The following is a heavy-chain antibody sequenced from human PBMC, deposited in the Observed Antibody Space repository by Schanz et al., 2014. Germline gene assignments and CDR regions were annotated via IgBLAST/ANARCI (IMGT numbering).Heavy chain of an antibody. V-gene: IGHV1-18*01. J-gene: IGHJ4*02. D-gene: IGHD6-25*01. CDR1: GYDFHIYA. CDR3: ARDKGRIPAADAFDY. Sequence: QILLVQPGPEVKKPGASVTVSCKASGYDFHIYAYSWVRQAPGQGPEWIGWISGYTGDTKYAQKFQQRVNMTTDRTTSTVYMELRRLRFEDTAVYFCARDKGRIPAADAFDYWGQGTRVTVSS. CDR2: ISGYTGDT.